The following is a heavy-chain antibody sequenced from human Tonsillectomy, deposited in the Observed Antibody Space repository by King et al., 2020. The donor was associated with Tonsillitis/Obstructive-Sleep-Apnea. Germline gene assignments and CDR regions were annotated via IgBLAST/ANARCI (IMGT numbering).Heavy chain of an antibody. CDR1: GYSFTSYW. CDR3: AMYYDYIWGSYRSDY. V-gene: IGHV5-51*01. Sequence: GQLVPSGAEVKKPGESLKISCKGSGYSFTSYWIGWVRQMPGKGLEWMGIIYPGDSDTRYSPSFQGQVTISADKSISTAYLQWSSLKASDTAMYYCAMYYDYIWGSYRSDYWGQGTLVTVSS. D-gene: IGHD3-16*02. CDR2: IYPGDSDT. J-gene: IGHJ4*02.